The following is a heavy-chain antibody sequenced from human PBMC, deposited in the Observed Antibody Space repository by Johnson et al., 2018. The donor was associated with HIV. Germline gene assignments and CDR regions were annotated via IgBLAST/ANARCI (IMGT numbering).Heavy chain of an antibody. CDR3: ASPPDGFDI. CDR1: GFTFSTHA. V-gene: IGHV3-23*03. Sequence: VQLLESGGGLVQPGGSLRLSCAASGFTFSTHAMSWVRQAPGKGLEWVSVIYSGGSTYYADSVKGRITVSRDNAKNSLYLQMNSLRAEDTAVYYCASPPDGFDIWGQGTMVTVSS. J-gene: IGHJ3*02. CDR2: IYSGGST.